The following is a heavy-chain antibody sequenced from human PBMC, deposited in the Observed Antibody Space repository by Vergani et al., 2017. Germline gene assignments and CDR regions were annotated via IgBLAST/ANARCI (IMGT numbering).Heavy chain of an antibody. Sequence: EVQLVQSGAEVKKPGATVKISCKVSGYTFTDYYMHWVQQAPGKGLEWMGLVDPEDGETIYAEKFQGRVTITADTSTDTAYMELSSLRSEDTAVYYCARGRGSWELSTPKSGMDVWGQGTTVTVSS. V-gene: IGHV1-69-2*01. CDR1: GYTFTDYY. CDR2: VDPEDGET. J-gene: IGHJ6*02. D-gene: IGHD1-26*01. CDR3: ARGRGSWELSTPKSGMDV.